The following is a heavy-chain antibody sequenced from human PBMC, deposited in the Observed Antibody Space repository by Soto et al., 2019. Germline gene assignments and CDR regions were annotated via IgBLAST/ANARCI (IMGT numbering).Heavy chain of an antibody. CDR3: ARGPYGDYPHNWFDP. Sequence: ASVKVSCKASGYTFTGYYMHWVRQAPGQGLEWMGWINPNSGGTNYAQKFQGWVTMTRDTSISTAYMELSRLRSDDTAVYYRARGPYGDYPHNWFDPWGQGTLVTVSS. J-gene: IGHJ5*02. CDR1: GYTFTGYY. V-gene: IGHV1-2*04. CDR2: INPNSGGT. D-gene: IGHD4-17*01.